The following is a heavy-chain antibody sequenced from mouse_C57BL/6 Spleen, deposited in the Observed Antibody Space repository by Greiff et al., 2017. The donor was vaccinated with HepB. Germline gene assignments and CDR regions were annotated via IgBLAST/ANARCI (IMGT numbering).Heavy chain of an antibody. CDR2: INPSSGYT. CDR3: AGSNSYYCSY. J-gene: IGHJ2*01. Sequence: VQLQQSGAELARPGASVKMSCKASGYTFTSYTMHWVKQRSGQGLEWIGYINPSSGYTKYNQKFKYKATLTADKSSSSAYVQLSSLTSEVSAVFYCAGSNSYYCSYWGQGTTLTVAS. V-gene: IGHV1-4*01. CDR1: GYTFTSYT. D-gene: IGHD2-10*01.